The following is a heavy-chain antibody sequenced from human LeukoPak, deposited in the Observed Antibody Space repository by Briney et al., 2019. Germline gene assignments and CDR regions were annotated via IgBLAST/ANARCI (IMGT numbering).Heavy chain of an antibody. CDR2: VSYDGSNK. CDR3: AGPLNYGGNVLDY. Sequence: GRSLRLSCAASGFTFSSCAMHWVRQAPGKGLEWVAVVSYDGSNKYYADSVKGRFTISRDNSKNTLYLQMNSLRAEDTAVYYCAGPLNYGGNVLDYWGQGTLVTVSS. D-gene: IGHD4-23*01. CDR1: GFTFSSCA. V-gene: IGHV3-30*04. J-gene: IGHJ4*02.